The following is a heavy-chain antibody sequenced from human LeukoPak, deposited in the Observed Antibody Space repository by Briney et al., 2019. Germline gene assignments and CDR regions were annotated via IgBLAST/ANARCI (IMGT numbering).Heavy chain of an antibody. Sequence: GGSLRLSCAASGFTFSSYGMHWVPQAPGKGLEWVAFIRYDGSNKYYADSVKGRFTISRDNPKNTLYLQMNSLRADDKAVYYCAKGGHSGYDWGYYYMDVWGKGTTVTVSS. V-gene: IGHV3-30*02. J-gene: IGHJ6*03. CDR1: GFTFSSYG. CDR2: IRYDGSNK. D-gene: IGHD5-12*01. CDR3: AKGGHSGYDWGYYYMDV.